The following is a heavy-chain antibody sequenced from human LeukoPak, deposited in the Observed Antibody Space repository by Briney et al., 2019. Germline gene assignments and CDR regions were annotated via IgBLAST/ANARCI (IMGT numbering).Heavy chain of an antibody. CDR3: TSGEYSSSSVDAFDI. J-gene: IGHJ4*02. CDR2: INHSGST. Sequence: SETLSLTCAVYGGSFSGYYWSWIRQPPGKGLEWIGEINHSGSTNYNPSLKSRVTISVDTSKNQFSLKLSSVTAADTAVYYCTSGEYSSSSVDAFDIWGQGTLVTVSS. V-gene: IGHV4-34*01. CDR1: GGSFSGYY. D-gene: IGHD6-6*01.